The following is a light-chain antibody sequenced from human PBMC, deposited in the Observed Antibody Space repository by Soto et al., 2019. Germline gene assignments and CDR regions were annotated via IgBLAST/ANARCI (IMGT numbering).Light chain of an antibody. CDR2: GAS. CDR1: QSVSSSY. J-gene: IGKJ1*01. Sequence: EIVLTQSPVTPSLSPGEGFTLSFIASQSVSSSYLAWYQQKPGQAPRLLIYGASSRATGIPDRFSGSGSGTDFTLTIRRLEPEDFAVYYCQQYGSSYPWTFGQGTKVDIK. V-gene: IGKV3-20*01. CDR3: QQYGSSYPWT.